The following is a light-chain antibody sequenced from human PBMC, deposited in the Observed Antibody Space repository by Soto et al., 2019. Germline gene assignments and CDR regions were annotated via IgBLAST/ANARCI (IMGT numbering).Light chain of an antibody. CDR3: QRYNNWPPLT. CDR1: QSVSSS. CDR2: DAS. J-gene: IGKJ4*01. V-gene: IGKV3-15*01. Sequence: EIVMTQSPATLSVSPGDRATLSCRASQSVSSSLAWYQQIPGQAPRLLIYDASTRATGIPARFGGSGSGTEFTLTISSLQSEDFAVYYCQRYNNWPPLTVGGGTKVEL.